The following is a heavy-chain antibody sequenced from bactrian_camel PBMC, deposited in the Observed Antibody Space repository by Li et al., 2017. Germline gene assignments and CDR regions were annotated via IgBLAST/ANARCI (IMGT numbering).Heavy chain of an antibody. CDR1: GRTDSRYC. CDR2: INPGGDRT. J-gene: IGHJ4*01. V-gene: IGHV3S1*01. Sequence: HVQLVESGGGSVQAGGSLRLSCAISGRTDSRYCLGWFRQAQEKGLEWVASINPGGDRTCYLDSVKGRFTISRDDAKNTLYLQMHSLKTEDTAVYYCATDYMFRGRGNYWGQGTQVTVS. CDR3: ATDYMFRGRGNY.